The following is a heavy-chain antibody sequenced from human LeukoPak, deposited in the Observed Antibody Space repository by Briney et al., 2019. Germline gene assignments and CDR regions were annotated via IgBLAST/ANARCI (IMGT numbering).Heavy chain of an antibody. J-gene: IGHJ4*02. V-gene: IGHV4-38-2*02. Sequence: SETLSLTCTVSGYSINSGFYWGWIRQPPGKGLEWIGSMYYIGSTYYNPSLKSRVTISVDTSKNQFSLKLSSVTAADTAVYYCARVPTVTFFDYWGQGTLVTVSS. D-gene: IGHD4-17*01. CDR2: MYYIGST. CDR1: GYSINSGFY. CDR3: ARVPTVTFFDY.